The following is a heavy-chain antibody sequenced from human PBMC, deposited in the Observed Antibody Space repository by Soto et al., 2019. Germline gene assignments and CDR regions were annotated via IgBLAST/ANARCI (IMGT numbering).Heavy chain of an antibody. CDR3: AKGGDDFWSGYYRPGPNWFDP. D-gene: IGHD3-3*01. J-gene: IGHJ5*02. CDR2: IDPSDSYT. Sequence: PGESLKISCKGSGYSFTSYWISWVRQIPGKGLEWMGRIDPSDSYTNYSPSFQGHVTISADKSISTAYLQWSSLRAEDTAVYYCAKGGDDFWSGYYRPGPNWFDPWGQGTLVTVSS. V-gene: IGHV5-10-1*01. CDR1: GYSFTSYW.